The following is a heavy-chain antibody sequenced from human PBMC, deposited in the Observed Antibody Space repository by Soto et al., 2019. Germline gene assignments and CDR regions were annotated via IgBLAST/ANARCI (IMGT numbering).Heavy chain of an antibody. J-gene: IGHJ3*02. D-gene: IGHD3-22*01. CDR2: TYYRSKWYN. CDR3: VRTTMIVVVTKGADAFDI. Sequence: SQTLSLTCAISGDSVSSNSAAWNWIRQSPSRGLEWLGRTYYRSKWYNDYAVSVKSRITINPDTSKNQFSLQLNSVTPEDTAVYYCVRTTMIVVVTKGADAFDIWGQGTMVTVSS. CDR1: GDSVSSNSAA. V-gene: IGHV6-1*01.